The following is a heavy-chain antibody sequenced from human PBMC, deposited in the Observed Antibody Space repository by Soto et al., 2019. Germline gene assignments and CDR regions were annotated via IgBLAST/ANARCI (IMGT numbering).Heavy chain of an antibody. Sequence: VQLVESGGGLIQPGGSLRLSCAASGFTVSNNYMRWVRQAPGKGLEGVSLIYSGGNTHNADSVKGRFTISRDNSKNTLFLQMNSLRVEDTAVYYCARDPPGIAASGAGGWGQGTLVTVSS. D-gene: IGHD6-13*01. CDR1: GFTVSNNY. CDR3: ARDPPGIAASGAGG. V-gene: IGHV3-53*01. CDR2: IYSGGNT. J-gene: IGHJ4*02.